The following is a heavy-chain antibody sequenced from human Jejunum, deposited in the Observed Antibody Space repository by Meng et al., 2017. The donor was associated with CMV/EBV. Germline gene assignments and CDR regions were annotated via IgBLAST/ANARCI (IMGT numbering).Heavy chain of an antibody. CDR3: ATEYSSSPGVVLGDAFHI. J-gene: IGHJ3*02. CDR1: FGTNG. D-gene: IGHD6-6*01. V-gene: IGHV3-30*02. Sequence: FGTNGVHLVRQVSGRGLEWVAFIREDGSRKFYAASVKGRFTLSRDNSKNTLYVQMNSLRDEDTAVYYCATEYSSSPGVVLGDAFHIWGQGTVVTVSS. CDR2: IREDGSRK.